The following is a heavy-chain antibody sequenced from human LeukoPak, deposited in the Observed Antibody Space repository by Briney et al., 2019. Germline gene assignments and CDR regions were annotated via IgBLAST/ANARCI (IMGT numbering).Heavy chain of an antibody. CDR3: AKDLSPYFGGDCYRNEFYFDY. Sequence: VRQAPGKGLEWXXAISGSGGSTYYADAVKGRFTISRDKSKNTLYLQMNSLRAEDTAIYYCAKDLSPYFGGDCYRNEFYFDYWGRGTLVTVSS. V-gene: IGHV3-23*01. D-gene: IGHD2-21*02. J-gene: IGHJ4*02. CDR2: ISGSGGST.